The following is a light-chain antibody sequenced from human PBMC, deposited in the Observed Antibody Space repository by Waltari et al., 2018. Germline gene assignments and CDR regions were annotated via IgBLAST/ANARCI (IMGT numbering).Light chain of an antibody. J-gene: IGLJ2*01. CDR1: SSDVGNYKR. CDR3: SSYAGSSKGV. Sequence: QSALTQPASVSGSPGQSITISCTATSSDVGNYKRVSWYQQHPGKAPNLMIYAVSKRPSGVSDRFSGSKSGDMASLTISGLQPEDEAEYFCSSYAGSSKGVFGGGTKVTVL. V-gene: IGLV2-23*02. CDR2: AVS.